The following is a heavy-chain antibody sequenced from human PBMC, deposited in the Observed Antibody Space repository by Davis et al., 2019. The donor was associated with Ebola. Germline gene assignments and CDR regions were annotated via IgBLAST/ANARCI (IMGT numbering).Heavy chain of an antibody. CDR1: GYTFNSHG. D-gene: IGHD6-19*01. V-gene: IGHV1-18*01. CDR3: ARGRNGGWDFDY. J-gene: IGHJ4*02. Sequence: ASVKVSCKASGYTFNSHGISWVRQAPGQGLEWMAWISAYNGHTNYAQKFQGRLTLTTDPSTSTVYMELRSLTSDDTAEYYCARGRNGGWDFDYWGQGTRVTVSS. CDR2: ISAYNGHT.